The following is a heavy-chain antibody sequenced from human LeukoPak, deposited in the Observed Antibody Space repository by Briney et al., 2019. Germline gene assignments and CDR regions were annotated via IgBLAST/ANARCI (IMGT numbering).Heavy chain of an antibody. CDR2: IKSDGNT. D-gene: IGHD3-22*01. V-gene: IGHV3-74*01. J-gene: IGHJ1*01. CDR1: GLTFSSYW. CDR3: ARAPSESGGYYPEYFRH. Sequence: GGSLRLSCAASGLTFSSYWMHWVRQAPGKGLVWVSRIKSDGNTNYADSVKGRFTISRDNAKNTVSLQMNSLRAEDTGVYYCARAPSESGGYYPEYFRHWGQGTLVTVSS.